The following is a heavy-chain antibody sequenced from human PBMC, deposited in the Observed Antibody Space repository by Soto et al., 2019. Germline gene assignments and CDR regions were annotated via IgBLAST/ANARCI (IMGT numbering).Heavy chain of an antibody. CDR2: IYSGGST. Sequence: GGSLRLSCAGSGFTVSSYYMSWVRQAPGKGLEWVSVIYSGGSTYYADSVKGRFTISRDNSKNTLYLQMNSLRAEDTAVYYCAKSGGSGWFADAFDIWGQGTMVTVSS. D-gene: IGHD6-19*01. CDR3: AKSGGSGWFADAFDI. CDR1: GFTVSSYY. V-gene: IGHV3-53*01. J-gene: IGHJ3*02.